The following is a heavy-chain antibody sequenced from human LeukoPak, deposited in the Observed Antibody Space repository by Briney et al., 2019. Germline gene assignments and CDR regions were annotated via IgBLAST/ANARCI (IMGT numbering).Heavy chain of an antibody. CDR3: ARGHYDVLAASYKWTPDY. CDR2: ITSGGDYI. J-gene: IGHJ4*02. Sequence: GGSLRLPCAASGFTFNTFNMNWVRQAPGKGLEWVSSITSGGDYIYYADSVKGRFTTSRDNAKNSLPLQLNSLRVEDTAVYYCARGHYDVLAASYKWTPDYWGQGTLVTVSS. V-gene: IGHV3-21*01. CDR1: GFTFNTFN. D-gene: IGHD3-9*01.